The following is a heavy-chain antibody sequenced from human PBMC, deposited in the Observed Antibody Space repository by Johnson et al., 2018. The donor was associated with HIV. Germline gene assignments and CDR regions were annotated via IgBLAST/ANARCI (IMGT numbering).Heavy chain of an antibody. D-gene: IGHD2-21*02. Sequence: VHLVDSGGGVVQPGRSLRLSCPPSGFTFSTYAMSFVRQAPGRGLEWASATSGGAGMTYYADSVKGRFTISRDNSNNTLYLEMKSLRVDDTAVYYCVRDDYAFHIWGQGTMVTVSS. J-gene: IGHJ3*02. CDR2: TSGGAGMT. CDR3: VRDDYAFHI. V-gene: IGHV3-23*04. CDR1: GFTFSTYA.